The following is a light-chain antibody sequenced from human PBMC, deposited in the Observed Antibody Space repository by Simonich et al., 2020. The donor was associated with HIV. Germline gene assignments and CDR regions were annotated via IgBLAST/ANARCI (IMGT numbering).Light chain of an antibody. CDR1: SSDVGGYNY. J-gene: IGLJ3*02. CDR3: SSYTSSSTWV. V-gene: IGLV2-14*03. CDR2: VVS. Sequence: QSALTQPASVSGSPGQSITISCTGTSSDVGGYNYVSWSQPHPGKAPKLMIYVVSNLPSGVSNRFSGSKSGNTASLTIAGLQAEDEADYYGSSYTSSSTWVFGGGTKLTVL.